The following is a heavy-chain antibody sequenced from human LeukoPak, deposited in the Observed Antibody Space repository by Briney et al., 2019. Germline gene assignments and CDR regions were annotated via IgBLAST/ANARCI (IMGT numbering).Heavy chain of an antibody. Sequence: PGGSLRLSCAASGFTFSTYWMHWVRQAPGKGLVWVSRINPDGTTTSYADSVKGRFTISRDNAKNSLYLQMNSLRAEDTAVYYCARDSGYGDYLDYWGQGTLVTVSS. CDR2: INPDGTTT. V-gene: IGHV3-74*01. CDR3: ARDSGYGDYLDY. CDR1: GFTFSTYW. J-gene: IGHJ4*02. D-gene: IGHD4-17*01.